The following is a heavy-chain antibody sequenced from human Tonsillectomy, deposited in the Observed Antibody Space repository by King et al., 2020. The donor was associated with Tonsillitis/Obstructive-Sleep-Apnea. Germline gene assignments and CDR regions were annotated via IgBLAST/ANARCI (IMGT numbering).Heavy chain of an antibody. CDR2: ISGNVYNR. J-gene: IGHJ4*02. CDR1: GFTFSKYA. Sequence: VQLVESGGGLGQPGGSLRLSCASSGFTFSKYAMSWVRQAPGKGLERVSSISGNVYNRYYADSVKGRLTISRDTSKNTLYLQMNSLRAEDTAVYYCAKDFRGMGGNYYSDYWGQGTLVPVSS. D-gene: IGHD1-26*01. CDR3: AKDFRGMGGNYYSDY. V-gene: IGHV3-23*04.